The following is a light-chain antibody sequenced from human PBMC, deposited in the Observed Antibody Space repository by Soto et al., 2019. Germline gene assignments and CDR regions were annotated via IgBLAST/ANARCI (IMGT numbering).Light chain of an antibody. CDR3: QQYGSSLLT. CDR2: GAS. V-gene: IGKV3-20*01. CDR1: QSVSSNY. J-gene: IGKJ4*01. Sequence: EIVLTQSPGTLSLSPAERATLSCRASQSVSSNYLAWYQQKPGLAPRLLIYGASTRATGIPDRFSGSGSGTDFTLTISRLEPEYFAVYYCQQYGSSLLTFGGGTKVDIK.